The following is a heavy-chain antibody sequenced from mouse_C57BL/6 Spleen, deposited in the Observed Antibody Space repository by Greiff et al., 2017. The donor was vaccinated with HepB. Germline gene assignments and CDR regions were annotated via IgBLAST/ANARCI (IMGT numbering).Heavy chain of an antibody. CDR1: GFTFNTYA. Sequence: DVKLVESGGGLVQPKGSLKLSCAASGFTFNTYAMHWVRQAPGKGLEWVARIRSKSSNYATYYADSVKDRFTIARDDSQSRLYLQMNNLKTEDTAMYYCVRDRDGSSYWYFDGWGTGTTVTVAS. J-gene: IGHJ1*03. CDR3: VRDRDGSSYWYFDG. V-gene: IGHV10-3*01. D-gene: IGHD1-1*01. CDR2: IRSKSSNYAT.